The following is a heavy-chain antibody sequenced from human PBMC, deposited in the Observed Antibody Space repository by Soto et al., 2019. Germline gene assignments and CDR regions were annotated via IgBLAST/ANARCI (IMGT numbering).Heavy chain of an antibody. J-gene: IGHJ5*02. CDR1: GYTFTSYG. Sequence: GASVKVSCKASGYTFTSYGISWVRQAPGQGLEWMGWISAYNGNTNYAQKLQGRVTMTTDTSTSTAYMELRSLRSDDTAVYYCARDQVGVAGTPTHDPWGQGTLVTVSS. CDR3: ARDQVGVAGTPTHDP. V-gene: IGHV1-18*04. D-gene: IGHD6-19*01. CDR2: ISAYNGNT.